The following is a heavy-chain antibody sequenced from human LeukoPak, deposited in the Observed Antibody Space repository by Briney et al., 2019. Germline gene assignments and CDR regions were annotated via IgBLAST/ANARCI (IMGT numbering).Heavy chain of an antibody. D-gene: IGHD2-2*01. CDR2: IYSGGDT. J-gene: IGHJ3*02. V-gene: IGHV3-53*01. CDR1: GFTFSSFT. Sequence: GGSLRLSCAASGFTFSSFTMNWVRQAPGKGLECVSIIYSGGDTYYTDSVKGRFSVSRDNSKNTLYLQMNSLRVDDTAVYYCARGSCSNIRCHDAFDIWGQGTMVTVSS. CDR3: ARGSCSNIRCHDAFDI.